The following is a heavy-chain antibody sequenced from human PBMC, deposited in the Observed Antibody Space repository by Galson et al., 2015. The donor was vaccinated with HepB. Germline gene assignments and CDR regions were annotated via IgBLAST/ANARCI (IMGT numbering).Heavy chain of an antibody. CDR2: INKDGSEK. CDR1: GFTFSNYW. D-gene: IGHD6-13*01. J-gene: IGHJ5*02. Sequence: SLRLSCAASGFTFSNYWMSWVRQAPGKGLEWVANINKDGSEKYYVDSVKGRFTISRDNAKNALWLQMNSLRAEDTAVYYCARDRVVAGGGDWFDPWGQGTLVTVSS. V-gene: IGHV3-7*01. CDR3: ARDRVVAGGGDWFDP.